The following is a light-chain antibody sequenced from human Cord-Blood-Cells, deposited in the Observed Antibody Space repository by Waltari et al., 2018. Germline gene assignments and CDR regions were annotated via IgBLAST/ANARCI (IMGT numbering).Light chain of an antibody. CDR2: KAS. CDR3: QQYNSYSFS. J-gene: IGKJ2*03. V-gene: IGKV1-5*03. CDR1: QSISSW. Sequence: DIKKIQYPPTLSASVGERVTITCRASQSISSWLAWYQQKPGKAPKLLIYKASSLESGVPSRFSGSGSGTEFTLTISSLQPDDFATYYCQQYNSYSFSFGQGTKVEIK.